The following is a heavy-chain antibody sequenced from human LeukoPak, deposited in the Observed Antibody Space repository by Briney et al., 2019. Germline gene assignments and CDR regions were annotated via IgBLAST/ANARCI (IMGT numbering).Heavy chain of an antibody. V-gene: IGHV1-2*06. CDR1: GYTFTGYY. J-gene: IGHJ2*01. CDR2: INPNSGGT. CDR3: ARSAVAGTGWYFDL. D-gene: IGHD6-19*01. Sequence: ASVKVSCKASGYTFTGYYMHWVRQAPRQGLEWMGRINPNSGGTNYAQKFQGRVTMTRDTSISTAYMELSRLRSDDTAVYYCARSAVAGTGWYFDLWGRGTLVTVSS.